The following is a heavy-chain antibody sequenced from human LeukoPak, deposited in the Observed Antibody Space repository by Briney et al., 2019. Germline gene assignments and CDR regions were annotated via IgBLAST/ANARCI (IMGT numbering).Heavy chain of an antibody. D-gene: IGHD6-13*01. CDR3: ASDSSSWYNVRDY. V-gene: IGHV1-69*13. CDR2: IIPIFGTA. J-gene: IGHJ4*02. CDR1: GGTFSSYA. Sequence: SVKVSCKASGGTFSSYAISWVRQAPGQGLEWMGGIIPIFGTANYSQKFQGRVTITADESTSTAYMELSSLRSEDTAVYYCASDSSSWYNVRDYWGQGTLVTVSS.